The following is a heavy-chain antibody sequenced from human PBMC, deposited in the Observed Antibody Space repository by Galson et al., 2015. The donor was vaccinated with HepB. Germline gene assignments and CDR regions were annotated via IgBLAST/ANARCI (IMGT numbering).Heavy chain of an antibody. CDR3: ARVRGERRGYSGYDYWSAPDY. Sequence: SVKVSCKASRGTFSSYAISWVRQAPGQGLEWMGGIIPIFGTANYAQKFQGRVTITADESTSTAYMELSSLRSEDTAVYYCARVRGERRGYSGYDYWSAPDYWGQGTLVTVSS. CDR2: IIPIFGTA. D-gene: IGHD5-12*01. J-gene: IGHJ4*02. V-gene: IGHV1-69*13. CDR1: RGTFSSYA.